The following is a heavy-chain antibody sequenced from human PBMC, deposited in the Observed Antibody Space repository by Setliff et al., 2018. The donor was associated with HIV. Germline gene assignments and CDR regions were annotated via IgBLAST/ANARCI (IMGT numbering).Heavy chain of an antibody. D-gene: IGHD3-22*01. Sequence: GASVKVSCKASGFTFNHYALSWVRQAPGQRPEWMGGTNPQSDIANYAQRFQGRVTITADHSTTTTYMELTSLRADDTAVYYCVRVGPWYYARSGYLASWDYWGQGTLVTVS. CDR2: TNPQSDIA. CDR3: VRVGPWYYARSGYLASWDY. J-gene: IGHJ4*02. CDR1: GFTFNHYA. V-gene: IGHV1-69*10.